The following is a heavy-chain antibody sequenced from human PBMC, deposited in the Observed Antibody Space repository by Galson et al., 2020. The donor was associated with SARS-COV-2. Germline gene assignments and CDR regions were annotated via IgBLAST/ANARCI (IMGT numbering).Heavy chain of an antibody. Sequence: SETLSLTCTVSGGSISSGGYYWSWIRQHPGKGLEWIGYIYYSGSTYYNPSLKSRVTISVDTSKNQFSLKLSSVTAADTAVYYCARVHGSYYDYWGQGTLVTVSS. D-gene: IGHD1-26*01. CDR1: GGSISSGGYY. CDR2: IYYSGST. CDR3: ARVHGSYYDY. V-gene: IGHV4-31*03. J-gene: IGHJ4*02.